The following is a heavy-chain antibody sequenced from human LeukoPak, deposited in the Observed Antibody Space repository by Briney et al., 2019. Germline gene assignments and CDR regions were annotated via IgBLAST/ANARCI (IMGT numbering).Heavy chain of an antibody. CDR2: IYYSGST. V-gene: IGHV4-34*01. J-gene: IGHJ3*02. CDR1: GGSFSGYY. D-gene: IGHD3-22*01. Sequence: SETLSLTCAVYGGSFSGYYWSWIRQPPGKGLEWIGSIYYSGSTYYNPSLKSRVTISVDTSKNQFSLKLSSVTAADTAVYYCARHYYDSSGYRDAFDIWGQGTMVTVSS. CDR3: ARHYYDSSGYRDAFDI.